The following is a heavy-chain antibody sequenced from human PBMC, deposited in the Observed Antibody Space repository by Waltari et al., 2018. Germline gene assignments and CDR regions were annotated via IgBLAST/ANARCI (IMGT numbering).Heavy chain of an antibody. D-gene: IGHD3-22*01. CDR2: LYSSGST. CDR3: AKMGGLYISGWPDSTSYMDV. V-gene: IGHV3-23*05. J-gene: IGHJ6*04. Sequence: DVQIWESGGDLIQPGGSLRLSCVVSGFTLSAYGMTWVRRVRGKGLGWVSVLYSSGSTNCRGSVKGRFTISRDESKNTLFLEMNNLRPDYTAKYYCAKMGGLYISGWPDSTSYMDVWGKGTTVTVSS. CDR1: GFTLSAYG.